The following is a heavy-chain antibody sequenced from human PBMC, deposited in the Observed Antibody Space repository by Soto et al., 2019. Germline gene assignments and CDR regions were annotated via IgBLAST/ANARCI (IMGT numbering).Heavy chain of an antibody. CDR3: ASGIAAAGTYYYYYYGMDV. D-gene: IGHD6-13*01. CDR1: GFTFSSYA. J-gene: IGHJ6*02. CDR2: ISYDGSNK. V-gene: IGHV3-30-3*01. Sequence: GGSLRLSCAASGFTFSSYAMHWVRQAPGKGLEWVAVISYDGSNKYYADSVKGRFTISRDNSKNTLYLQMNSLRAEDTAVYYCASGIAAAGTYYYYYYGMDVWGQGTTVTV.